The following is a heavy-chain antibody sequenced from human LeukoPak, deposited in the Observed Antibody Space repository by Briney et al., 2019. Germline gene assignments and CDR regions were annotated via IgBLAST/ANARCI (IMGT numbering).Heavy chain of an antibody. CDR2: ISGSGGST. D-gene: IGHD3-9*01. J-gene: IGHJ4*02. Sequence: SGGSLRLSCAASGFTFSSYAMSWVRQAPGKGLEWVSAISGSGGSTYYADSVKGRFTISRDNSKNTLNLQMNSLRAEDTAVYYCAKRGRGDYDILTGYYLDYWGQGTLVTVSS. V-gene: IGHV3-23*01. CDR3: AKRGRGDYDILTGYYLDY. CDR1: GFTFSSYA.